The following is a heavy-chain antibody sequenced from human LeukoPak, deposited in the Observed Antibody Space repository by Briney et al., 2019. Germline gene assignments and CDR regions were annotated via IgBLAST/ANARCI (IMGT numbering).Heavy chain of an antibody. CDR2: KDYSGST. J-gene: IGHJ2*01. CDR1: GGSISRYY. V-gene: IGHV4-59*01. Sequence: SETLSLTCTVSGGSISRYYWSWIRQPPGKGLEWIGYKDYSGSTNYNRSLKSRITISVDTSKDQFSLKLSSVTAADTAVYYCARVYYSSSYDYWYFDLWGRGTLVTVSS. CDR3: ARVYYSSSYDYWYFDL. D-gene: IGHD6-13*01.